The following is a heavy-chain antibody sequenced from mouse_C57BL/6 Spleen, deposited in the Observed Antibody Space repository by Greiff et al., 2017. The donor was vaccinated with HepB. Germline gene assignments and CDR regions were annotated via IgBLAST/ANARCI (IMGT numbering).Heavy chain of an antibody. CDR2: IYPGSGST. CDR3: ASITTVVAKDYAMDY. D-gene: IGHD1-1*01. CDR1: GYTFTSYW. Sequence: VQLQQSGAELVKPGASVKMSCKASGYTFTSYWITWVKQRPGQGLEWIGDIYPGSGSTNYNEKFKSKATLTVDTSSSTAYMQLSSLTSEDSAVYYGASITTVVAKDYAMDYWGQGTSVTVSS. V-gene: IGHV1-55*01. J-gene: IGHJ4*01.